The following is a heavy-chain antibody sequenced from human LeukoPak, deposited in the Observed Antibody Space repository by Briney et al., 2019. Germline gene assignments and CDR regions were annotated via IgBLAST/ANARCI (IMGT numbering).Heavy chain of an antibody. CDR1: GGSISSSSYY. CDR3: ARVHDIAVAAPGAYYFDY. Sequence: SETLSLTCTVSGGSISSSSYYWGWIRQPPGKGLEWIGSIYYSGSTYYNPSLKSRVTISVDTSKNQFSLKLSSVTAADTAVYYCARVHDIAVAAPGAYYFDYWGQGTLVTVSS. V-gene: IGHV4-39*07. CDR2: IYYSGST. J-gene: IGHJ4*02. D-gene: IGHD6-19*01.